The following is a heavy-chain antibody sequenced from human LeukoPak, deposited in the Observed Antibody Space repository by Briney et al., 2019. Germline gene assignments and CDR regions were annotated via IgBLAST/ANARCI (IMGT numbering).Heavy chain of an antibody. Sequence: PGGPLRLSCAASGFAFSNYWLHWVRQAPGKGLEWAARINTHGSSTNYADPVKGRFTISRDNAKNTLYLQMTSLSAEDTAVYYALAGYYYYYMDVWGKGTTVTVSS. CDR3: LAGYYYYYMDV. J-gene: IGHJ6*03. V-gene: IGHV3-74*01. CDR1: GFAFSNYW. D-gene: IGHD3-16*01. CDR2: INTHGSST.